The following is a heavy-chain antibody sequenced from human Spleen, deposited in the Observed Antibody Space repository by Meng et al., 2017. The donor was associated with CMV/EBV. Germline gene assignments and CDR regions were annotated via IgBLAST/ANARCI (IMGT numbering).Heavy chain of an antibody. V-gene: IGHV3-15*01. D-gene: IGHD3-16*01. J-gene: IGHJ4*02. CDR3: ATDIMNYDFV. CDR1: GFSCNKAW. Sequence: ACGFSCNKAWMSWVRQAPGKGLEWVGRIKDKTDGGTTDYPAPVRGRFTISRDDSKNMLYLQMNSLKAEDTAVYYCATDIMNYDFVWGRGTLVTVSS. CDR2: IKDKTDGGTT.